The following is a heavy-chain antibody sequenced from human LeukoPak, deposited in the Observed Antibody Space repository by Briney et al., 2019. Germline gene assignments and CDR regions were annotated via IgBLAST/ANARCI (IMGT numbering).Heavy chain of an antibody. J-gene: IGHJ4*02. CDR2: INTNTGNP. CDR1: GYTFTSYA. CDR3: ARGDYETHGYQTR. Sequence: ASVKVSCRASGYTFTSYAMHWVRQAPGQGLEWMGWINTNTGNPTYAQGFTGRFVFSLDTSVSTAYLQISSLKADDTAMYYCARGDYETHGYQTRWGQGTLVTVSS. D-gene: IGHD3-22*01. V-gene: IGHV7-4-1*02.